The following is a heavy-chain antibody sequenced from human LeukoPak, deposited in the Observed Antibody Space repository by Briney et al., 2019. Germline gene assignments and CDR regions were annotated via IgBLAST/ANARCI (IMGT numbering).Heavy chain of an antibody. CDR2: INDSGST. Sequence: SETLSLTCAVYGGSFSGYYWSWIRQPPGKGLEWIGGINDSGSTNYNPSLKSRVTISVDTSKNQFSLKLSSVTATDTAVYYCARGPRMVRGVIYYYYYYGMDVWGKRTTATVSS. J-gene: IGHJ6*04. D-gene: IGHD3-10*01. CDR3: ARGPRMVRGVIYYYYYYGMDV. CDR1: GGSFSGYY. V-gene: IGHV4-34*01.